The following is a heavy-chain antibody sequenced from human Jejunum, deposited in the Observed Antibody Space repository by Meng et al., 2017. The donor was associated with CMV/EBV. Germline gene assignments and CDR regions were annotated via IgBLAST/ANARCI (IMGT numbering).Heavy chain of an antibody. D-gene: IGHD3-3*02. CDR2: IKSTGSPT. CDR3: AKVGGGPSILRDY. V-gene: IGHV3-23*05. J-gene: IGHJ4*02. CDR1: GFTFSTYD. Sequence: SGFTFSTYDMSWVRQAPGKGLEWVSTIKSTGSPTYYADSVKGRFTISRENSKNTLYLQMNSLRAEDTALYYCAKVGGGPSILRDYWGQGTMVTVSS.